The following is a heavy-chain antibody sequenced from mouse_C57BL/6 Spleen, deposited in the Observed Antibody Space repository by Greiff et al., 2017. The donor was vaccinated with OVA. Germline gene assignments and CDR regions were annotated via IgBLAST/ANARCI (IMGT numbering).Heavy chain of an antibody. CDR2: ISGGGGNT. D-gene: IGHD1-1*01. V-gene: IGHV5-9*01. J-gene: IGHJ1*03. CDR3: ARRYYGSSSHWYFDV. CDR1: GFTFSSYT. Sequence: DVHLVESGGGLVKPGGSLKLSCAASGFTFSSYTMSWVRQTPEKRLEWVATISGGGGNTYYPDSVKGRFTISRDNAKNTLYLQMSSLRSEDTALYYCARRYYGSSSHWYFDVWGTGTTVTVSS.